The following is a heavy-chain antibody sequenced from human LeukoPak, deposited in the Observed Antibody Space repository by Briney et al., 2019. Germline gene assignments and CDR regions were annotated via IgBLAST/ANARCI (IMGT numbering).Heavy chain of an antibody. CDR3: ARGPYYYGSGSYLSP. J-gene: IGHJ5*02. CDR1: GGSISSYY. V-gene: IGHV4-34*01. Sequence: SETLSLTCTVSGGSISSYYWSWLRQPPGKGLEWIGEINHSGSTNYNPSLKSRVTISVDTSKNQFSLKLSSVTAADTAVYCCARGPYYYGSGSYLSPWGQGTLVTVSS. CDR2: INHSGST. D-gene: IGHD3-10*01.